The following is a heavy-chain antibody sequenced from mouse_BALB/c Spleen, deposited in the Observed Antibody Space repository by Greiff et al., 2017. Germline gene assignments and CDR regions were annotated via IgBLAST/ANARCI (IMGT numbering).Heavy chain of an antibody. J-gene: IGHJ3*01. V-gene: IGHV1-18*01. CDR1: GYTFTDYN. Sequence: VQLKQSGPELVKPGASVKIPCKASGYTFTDYNMDWVKQSHGKSLEWIGDINPNNGGTIYNQKFKGKATLTVDKSSSTAYMELRSLTSEDTAVYYCAREGWDYGEFAYWGQGTLVTVSA. CDR2: INPNNGGT. D-gene: IGHD2-4*01. CDR3: AREGWDYGEFAY.